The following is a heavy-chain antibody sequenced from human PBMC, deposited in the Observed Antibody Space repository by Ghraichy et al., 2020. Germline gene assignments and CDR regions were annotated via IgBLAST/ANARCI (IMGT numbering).Heavy chain of an antibody. CDR2: IYYSGST. V-gene: IGHV4-39*02. J-gene: IGHJ4*02. Sequence: SETLSLTCTVSGGSISSSNCYWGWIRQPPGKGLEWIGIIYYSGSTFYNPSLKSRVTISEDTSKNHFSLNLSSVTAADTAVYYCARLTAAGEEYYFDYWGQGALVTVSS. CDR1: GGSISSSNCY. D-gene: IGHD6-13*01. CDR3: ARLTAAGEEYYFDY.